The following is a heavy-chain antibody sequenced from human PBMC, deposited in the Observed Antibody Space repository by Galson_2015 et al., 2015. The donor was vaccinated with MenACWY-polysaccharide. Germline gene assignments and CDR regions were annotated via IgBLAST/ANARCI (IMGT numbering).Heavy chain of an antibody. J-gene: IGHJ4*02. CDR3: VRETSGTSAFV. CDR2: IDYGGST. V-gene: IGHV4-39*01. Sequence: LTCTVSGDSISSGSYYWGWIRQPPGKGLEWIGSIDYGGSTYYKPSLTSRLTISVDTSRNQFSLRLRSVTDADTAVYYCVRETSGTSAFVWGQGTLVTVSS. D-gene: IGHD3-3*02. CDR1: GDSISSGSYY.